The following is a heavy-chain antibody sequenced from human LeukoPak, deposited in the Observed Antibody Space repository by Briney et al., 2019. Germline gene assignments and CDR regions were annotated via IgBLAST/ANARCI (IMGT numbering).Heavy chain of an antibody. D-gene: IGHD1-26*01. Sequence: GGSLRLSCEASGFTFSNFWMHWVRQSPGGGLMWLSRIFGDGISTYYADSVKGRFTISRDNSKNTVFLQMNSLRAEDTAVYYCARDKSFGKYHFDYWGQGTLVTVSS. J-gene: IGHJ4*02. V-gene: IGHV3-74*01. CDR2: IFGDGIST. CDR1: GFTFSNFW. CDR3: ARDKSFGKYHFDY.